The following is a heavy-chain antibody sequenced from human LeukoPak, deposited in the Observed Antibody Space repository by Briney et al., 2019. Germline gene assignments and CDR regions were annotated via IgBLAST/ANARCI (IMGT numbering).Heavy chain of an antibody. J-gene: IGHJ4*02. D-gene: IGHD2-15*01. CDR3: ARIHRYCSGGACYVLDN. Sequence: PSETLSFTCVVSGGSVSGYYWGWIRQPPGRGLEWIGYVYYSGSTNYNPSFKSRITISVDTSRNQFSLQLSSVTAADTAVYYCARIHRYCSGGACYVLDNWGQGTLVAVSS. CDR1: GGSVSGYY. V-gene: IGHV4-59*02. CDR2: VYYSGST.